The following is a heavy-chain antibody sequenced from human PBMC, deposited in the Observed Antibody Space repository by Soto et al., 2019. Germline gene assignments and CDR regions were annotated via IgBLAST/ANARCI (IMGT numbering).Heavy chain of an antibody. Sequence: GGSLRLSCASSVFTFSSYEMNCVRHAPGKWLEWVSYISSSGSTIYYADSVKGRFTISRDNAKNSLYLQMNSLRGEDTAVYYCASRSGPRIRRHYYYGMDVWGQGTTVTVSS. CDR2: ISSSGSTI. CDR1: VFTFSSYE. J-gene: IGHJ6*02. V-gene: IGHV3-48*03. CDR3: ASRSGPRIRRHYYYGMDV. D-gene: IGHD6-19*01.